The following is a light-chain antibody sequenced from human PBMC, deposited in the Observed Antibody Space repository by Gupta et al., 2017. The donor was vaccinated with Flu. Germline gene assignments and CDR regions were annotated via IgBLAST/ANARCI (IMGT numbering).Light chain of an antibody. Sequence: QSVLTQPPSVSAAPGQKVTISCSGSSSNIANNYVSWYQQFPGTAPKLLSYENNERPSGIPDRFSGSKSGTSATLGITGLQTGDEADDDGGTWDNSLSAGVFGGGTKVTVL. CDR3: GTWDNSLSAGV. CDR1: SSNIANNY. J-gene: IGLJ3*02. V-gene: IGLV1-51*02. CDR2: ENN.